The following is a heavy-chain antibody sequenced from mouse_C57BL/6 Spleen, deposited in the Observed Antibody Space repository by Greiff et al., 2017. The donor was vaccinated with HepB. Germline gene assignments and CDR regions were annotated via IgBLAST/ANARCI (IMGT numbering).Heavy chain of an antibody. CDR3: ARQRLAWFAY. J-gene: IGHJ3*01. CDR1: GFTFSSYG. D-gene: IGHD3-2*02. CDR2: ISSGGSYT. V-gene: IGHV5-6*01. Sequence: EVQGVESGGDLVKPGGSLKLSCAASGFTFSSYGMSWVRQTPDKRLEWVATISSGGSYTYYPDSVKGRFTISRDNAKNTLYLQMSSLKSEDTAMYYCARQRLAWFAYWGQGTLVTVS.